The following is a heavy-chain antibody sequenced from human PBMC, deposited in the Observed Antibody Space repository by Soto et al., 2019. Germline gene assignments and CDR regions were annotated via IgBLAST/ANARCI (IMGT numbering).Heavy chain of an antibody. V-gene: IGHV1-2*02. D-gene: IGHD6-6*01. CDR2: INPNSGGT. CDR3: ARDGDSSSPFDI. CDR1: GYTFTGNY. J-gene: IGHJ3*02. Sequence: QVQLVQSGAEVKKPGASVKVSCKASGYTFTGNYMHWVRQAPGQGLEWMGWINPNSGGTNYAQKFQGRVTVTRDTSISTAFMELSRLRSEDTAVYYCARDGDSSSPFDIWGQGTMVTVSS.